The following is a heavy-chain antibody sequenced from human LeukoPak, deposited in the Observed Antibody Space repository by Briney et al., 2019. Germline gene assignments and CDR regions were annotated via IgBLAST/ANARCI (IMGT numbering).Heavy chain of an antibody. CDR1: GFTFSSYS. D-gene: IGHD6-19*01. V-gene: IGHV3-21*01. Sequence: GGSLRLSCAASGFTFSSYSMNWVRQAPGKGLEWVSSISSSSSYIYYADSVRGRSTISRDNAKNSLYLQMNSLRAEDTAVYYCARDQIGSSGWYLPDYWGQGTLVTVSS. CDR3: ARDQIGSSGWYLPDY. J-gene: IGHJ4*02. CDR2: ISSSSSYI.